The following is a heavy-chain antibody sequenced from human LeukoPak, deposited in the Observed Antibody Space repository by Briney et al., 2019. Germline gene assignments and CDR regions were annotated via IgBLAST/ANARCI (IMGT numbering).Heavy chain of an antibody. CDR2: IYYSGST. D-gene: IGHD3-22*01. Sequence: PSETLSLTCTVSGGSISSSSYYWGWIRQPPGKGLEWIGSIYYSGSTYYNPSLKSRVTISADTSKNQFSLKLSSVTAADTAVYYCARLQFYDSSIDYWGQGTLVTVSS. CDR3: ARLQFYDSSIDY. CDR1: GGSISSSSYY. V-gene: IGHV4-39*01. J-gene: IGHJ4*02.